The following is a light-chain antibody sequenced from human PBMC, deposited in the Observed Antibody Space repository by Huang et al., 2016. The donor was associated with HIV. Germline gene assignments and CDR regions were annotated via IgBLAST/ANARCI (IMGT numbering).Light chain of an antibody. J-gene: IGKJ1*01. Sequence: DIVMTQSPDSLAVSPGERATINCKSSQSVLYSLSKKNYLAWFQQKPWRPPKYLIYRATTGESGVPDRLSGSWSGADCTLTINNLQAEDVAVYFCLQYYSVPQTFGHGTKVEI. V-gene: IGKV4-1*01. CDR2: RAT. CDR1: QSVLYSLSKKNY. CDR3: LQYYSVPQT.